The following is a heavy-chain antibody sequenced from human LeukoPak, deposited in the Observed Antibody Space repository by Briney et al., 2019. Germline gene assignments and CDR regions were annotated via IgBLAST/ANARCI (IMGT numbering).Heavy chain of an antibody. CDR3: ASPEGTRYSSGWYDY. CDR1: GYTFTSYY. J-gene: IGHJ4*02. D-gene: IGHD6-19*01. V-gene: IGHV1-46*01. Sequence: ASVKVSCKASGYTFTSYYMHWVRQAPGQGLEWMGIINPSGGSTSYAQKFQGRVTMTRDTSTSTVYMELSSLRSEDTAVYYCASPEGTRYSSGWYDYWGQGTLVTVSS. CDR2: INPSGGST.